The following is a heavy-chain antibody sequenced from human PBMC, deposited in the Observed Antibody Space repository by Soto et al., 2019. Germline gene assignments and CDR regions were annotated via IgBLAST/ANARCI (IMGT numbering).Heavy chain of an antibody. V-gene: IGHV4-31*03. CDR1: GGSISSGGYY. D-gene: IGHD4-17*01. Sequence: SETLSLTCTVSGGSISSGGYYWSWIRQHPGKGLEWIGYIYYSGSTYYNPSLKSRVTISVDTSKNQFSLKLSSVTAADTAVYYCARGRNYGGNSADYWGQGTLVTVSS. CDR2: IYYSGST. J-gene: IGHJ4*02. CDR3: ARGRNYGGNSADY.